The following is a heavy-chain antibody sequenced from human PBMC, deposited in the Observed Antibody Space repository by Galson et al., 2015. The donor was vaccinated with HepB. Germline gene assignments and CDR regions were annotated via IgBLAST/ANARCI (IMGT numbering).Heavy chain of an antibody. V-gene: IGHV4-30-4*01. Sequence: TLSRTCTVSGGSISSGYNCWSWIRQPPGKGLEWIGHIYYSGRTYYNPSLKSRFTVSLETSKNQFALKVSSVNAADTAVYYCASAPGLGDAFDIWGQGTMVTVSS. CDR2: IYYSGRT. D-gene: IGHD3/OR15-3a*01. CDR3: ASAPGLGDAFDI. J-gene: IGHJ3*02. CDR1: GGSISSGYNC.